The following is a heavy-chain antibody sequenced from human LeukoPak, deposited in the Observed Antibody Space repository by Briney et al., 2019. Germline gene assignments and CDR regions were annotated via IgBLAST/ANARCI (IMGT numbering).Heavy chain of an antibody. V-gene: IGHV4-59*12. D-gene: IGHD6-13*01. CDR3: ASRTGGSSSNYNWFDP. J-gene: IGHJ5*02. CDR1: GGSISSYY. Sequence: ASETLSLTCSVSGGSISSYYWSWIRQPPGKGLEWIGYIYYSGRTNYNPSLKSRVTISVDTSKNQFSLKLSSVTAADTAVYYCASRTGGSSSNYNWFDPWGQGTLVTVSS. CDR2: IYYSGRT.